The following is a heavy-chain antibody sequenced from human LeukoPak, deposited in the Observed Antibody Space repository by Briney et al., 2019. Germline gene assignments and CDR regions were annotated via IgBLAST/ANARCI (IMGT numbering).Heavy chain of an antibody. J-gene: IGHJ4*02. Sequence: PSETLSLTCTVSRGSISNYWWSWIRQAAGKGLEWIGRVYPSGTTHYTPSLQSRVTLSGDTSKNQFSLKLSSLTAADTAVYYCARDAGGYEDYWGQGTLVTVSS. CDR1: RGSISNYW. V-gene: IGHV4-4*07. D-gene: IGHD5-12*01. CDR3: ARDAGGYEDY. CDR2: VYPSGTT.